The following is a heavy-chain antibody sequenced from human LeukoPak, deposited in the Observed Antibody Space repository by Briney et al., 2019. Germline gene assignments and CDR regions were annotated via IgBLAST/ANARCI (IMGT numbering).Heavy chain of an antibody. CDR1: GYTFSSYY. D-gene: IGHD3-10*01. CDR2: IIPSDGFT. J-gene: IGHJ6*03. CDR3: ARGLRVLWFGELFPDYYYYYMDV. V-gene: IGHV1-46*01. Sequence: GASVKVSCKASGYTFSSYYVHWVRQAPGQGLEWMGMIIPSDGFTSYAQKFQGRVTMTRDTSISTAYMELSSLRSEDTAVYYCARGLRVLWFGELFPDYYYYYMDVWGKGTTVTVSS.